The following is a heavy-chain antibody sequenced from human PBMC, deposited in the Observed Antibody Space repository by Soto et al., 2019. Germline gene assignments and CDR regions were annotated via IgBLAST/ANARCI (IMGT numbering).Heavy chain of an antibody. CDR1: GFYINNNY. CDR2: IYSGGST. CDR3: TRDEYQPGDS. J-gene: IGHJ4*02. D-gene: IGHD2-2*01. Sequence: PGGSLRLSCAASGFYINNNYLSWVRQAPGKGLEWVSFIYSGGSTYYADSVTGRFTISRDNAKNTLYLQMNSLKAEDTAVYYCTRDEYQPGDSWGQGTLVTVSS. V-gene: IGHV3-53*01.